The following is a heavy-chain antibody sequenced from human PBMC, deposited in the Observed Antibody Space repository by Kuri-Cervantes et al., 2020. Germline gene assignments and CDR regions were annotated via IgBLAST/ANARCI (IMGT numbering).Heavy chain of an antibody. J-gene: IGHJ4*02. CDR2: ISTSGSPI. V-gene: IGHV3-48*04. D-gene: IGHD4-11*01. Sequence: GESLKISCAASGFTFSSYGMHWVRQVPGKGLEWVSYISTSGSPIYYADSVKGRFTISRDNAKSSLFLQMNSLRAEDTAVYYCARGSTRLDYWGQGTLVTVSS. CDR1: GFTFSSYG. CDR3: ARGSTRLDY.